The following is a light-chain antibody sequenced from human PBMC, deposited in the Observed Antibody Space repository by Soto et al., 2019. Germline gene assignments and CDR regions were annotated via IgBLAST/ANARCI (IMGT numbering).Light chain of an antibody. V-gene: IGKV1-6*01. Sequence: AIQLTQSPSSLSASVGDRVTITCRASQDIPNELGWYQQRPGKAPNLLIYAASTLHTVVPARFSGSGSGTYFTLSINGLQHDDFATYYCLRDYNYPRTFGRGTKVEV. CDR3: LRDYNYPRT. CDR2: AAS. J-gene: IGKJ1*01. CDR1: QDIPNE.